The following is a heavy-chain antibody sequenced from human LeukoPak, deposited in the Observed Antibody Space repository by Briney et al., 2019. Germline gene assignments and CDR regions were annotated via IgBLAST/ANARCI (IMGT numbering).Heavy chain of an antibody. J-gene: IGHJ4*02. CDR3: ARNTWWGGDCYQLDY. Sequence: SETLSLTCTVSGGSISSYYCSWIRQPPGPGLEWIGYIYYCGSTNYNPSLKSRVTISVDTSKSQFSLKLSSVTAADTAVYYCARNTWWGGDCYQLDYWGQGTLVTGSS. V-gene: IGHV4-59*01. CDR1: GGSISSYY. CDR2: IYYCGST. D-gene: IGHD2-21*01.